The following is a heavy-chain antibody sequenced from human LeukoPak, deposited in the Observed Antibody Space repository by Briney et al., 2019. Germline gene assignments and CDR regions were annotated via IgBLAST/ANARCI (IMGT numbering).Heavy chain of an antibody. CDR1: GFTFSTYW. Sequence: GGSLRLSCTASGFTFSTYWMTWVRQAPGKGLEWVANIKQDGSDKYYVGSVKGRVTISRDNAKNSLYLQMNSLRAEDTAVYYCARVSILIVPYYAFDIWGQGTMVTVSS. V-gene: IGHV3-7*04. D-gene: IGHD2/OR15-2a*01. CDR3: ARVSILIVPYYAFDI. CDR2: IKQDGSDK. J-gene: IGHJ3*02.